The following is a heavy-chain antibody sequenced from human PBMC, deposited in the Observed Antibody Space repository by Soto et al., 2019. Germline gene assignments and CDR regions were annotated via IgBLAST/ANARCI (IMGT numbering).Heavy chain of an antibody. CDR1: GGPISSGGYY. Sequence: SETLSLTCTVSGGPISSGGYYWNWIRQHPGKSLEWIGYIYYIGSTYYNPSLKSRVTISLDTSKNQFSLKLSSVTAADTAVYYCARSVFPWGQGTLVTVSS. CDR3: ARSVFP. J-gene: IGHJ5*02. CDR2: IYYIGST. V-gene: IGHV4-31*03.